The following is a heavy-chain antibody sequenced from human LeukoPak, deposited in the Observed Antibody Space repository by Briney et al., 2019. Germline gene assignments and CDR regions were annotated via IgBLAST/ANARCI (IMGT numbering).Heavy chain of an antibody. Sequence: GGSLRLSCAASGFTFNIHGMHWVRQAPGKGLEWVAFIRYDGMIKYYADSVKGRFSISRDNSKNTLYLQMSSLRAEDTAVYYCAKHLTGTTSVIWFDPWGQGTLVTVSS. CDR1: GFTFNIHG. D-gene: IGHD1-20*01. J-gene: IGHJ5*02. V-gene: IGHV3-30*02. CDR2: IRYDGMIK. CDR3: AKHLTGTTSVIWFDP.